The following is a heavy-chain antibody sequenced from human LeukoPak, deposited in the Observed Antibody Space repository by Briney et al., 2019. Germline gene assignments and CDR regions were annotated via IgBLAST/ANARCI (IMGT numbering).Heavy chain of an antibody. CDR1: GGSFSVYY. V-gene: IGHV4-34*01. CDR2: INHSGST. Sequence: PSETLSLTCAVYGGSFSVYYWSWIRHPPAKGLEWIGEINHSGSTNYNPSLKSRVTISVETSKNQFSLKLSSVTAADTAVYYCASRLAARPFDPWGQGTLVRVS. CDR3: ASRLAARPFDP. J-gene: IGHJ5*02. D-gene: IGHD6-6*01.